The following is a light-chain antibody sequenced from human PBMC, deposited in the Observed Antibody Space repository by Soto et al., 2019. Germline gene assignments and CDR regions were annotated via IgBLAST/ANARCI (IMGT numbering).Light chain of an antibody. CDR1: QYITTY. CDR3: QQRRSWQVT. CDR2: DAS. V-gene: IGKV3D-11*01. J-gene: IGKJ5*01. Sequence: EIVLTQTPTTLSLSPGERATLSCRASQYITTYLAWYQQKPGQAPRLLIYDASKRATGIPARFSGSGSGTNFTLTISSLEPEDFAVYYCQQRRSWQVTFGQGTRLEIK.